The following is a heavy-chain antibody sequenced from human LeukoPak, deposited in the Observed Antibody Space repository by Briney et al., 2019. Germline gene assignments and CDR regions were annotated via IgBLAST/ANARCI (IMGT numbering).Heavy chain of an antibody. V-gene: IGHV7-4-1*02. J-gene: IGHJ4*02. D-gene: IGHD3-10*01. Sequence: ASVKVSCKASGYTFTSYAMNWVRQAPGQGLEWMGWINTNTGNPTYAQGFTGRFVFSLDTSVSTAYLQISSLKAEDTAVYYCARGCDGSGSYCFDYWGQGTLVTVSS. CDR3: ARGCDGSGSYCFDY. CDR2: INTNTGNP. CDR1: GYTFTSYA.